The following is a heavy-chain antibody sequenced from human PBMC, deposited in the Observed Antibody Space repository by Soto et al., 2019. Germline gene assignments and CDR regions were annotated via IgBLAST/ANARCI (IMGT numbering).Heavy chain of an antibody. D-gene: IGHD2-2*02. J-gene: IGHJ6*02. CDR1: GGSISSYY. CDR3: ARAGYCSSTSCYTGDYYYYGMDV. Sequence: QVQLQESGPGLVKPSETLSLTCTVSGGSISSYYWSWIRQPPGKGLEWIGYIYYSGSTHYNPSLKSRVTISVDTSKNQFSLKLSSVTAADTAVYYCARAGYCSSTSCYTGDYYYYGMDVWGQGTTVTVSS. CDR2: IYYSGST. V-gene: IGHV4-59*01.